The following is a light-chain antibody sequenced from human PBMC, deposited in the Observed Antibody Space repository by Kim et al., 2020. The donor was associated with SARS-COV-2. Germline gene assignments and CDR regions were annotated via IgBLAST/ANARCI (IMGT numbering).Light chain of an antibody. CDR1: HGISNY. CDR2: AAS. J-gene: IGKJ1*01. V-gene: IGKV1-16*01. Sequence: ASCGARVTITCRASHGISNYSAWFQQKPGKAPQSLICAASRLQRWVPSRFSGSGSGTYFTLTISSLQPIYFATYFCQQYNTFLWTFVQWTKLDIK. CDR3: QQYNTFLWT.